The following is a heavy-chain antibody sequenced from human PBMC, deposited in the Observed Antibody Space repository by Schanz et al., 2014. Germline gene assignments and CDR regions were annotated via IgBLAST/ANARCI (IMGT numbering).Heavy chain of an antibody. V-gene: IGHV3-33*01. CDR1: GFNFGSHG. J-gene: IGHJ4*02. CDR2: ISYDGSFK. D-gene: IGHD5-12*01. CDR3: ARDFHGYGPHLDY. Sequence: QVQLVESGGGVVQPGRSLRLSCAASGFNFGSHGMHWVRQAPGTGLEWVAVISYDGSFKNYADSVRGRITMSRDNSKNTMYLQINSLRADDTTVYYCARDFHGYGPHLDYWGQGSLVTVSS.